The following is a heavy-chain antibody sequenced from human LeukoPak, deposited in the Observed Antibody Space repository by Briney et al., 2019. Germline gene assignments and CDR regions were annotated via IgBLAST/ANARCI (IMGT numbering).Heavy chain of an antibody. J-gene: IGHJ4*02. Sequence: SVKVSCKASGGTFSSHAISWVRQAPGQGLEWMGRIIPILGIANYAQKFQGRVTITADKSTSTAYMELSSLRSEDTAVYYCARDRYYYDSSGYIRGISFDYWGQGTLVTVSS. CDR2: IIPILGIA. D-gene: IGHD3-22*01. CDR3: ARDRYYYDSSGYIRGISFDY. V-gene: IGHV1-69*04. CDR1: GGTFSSHA.